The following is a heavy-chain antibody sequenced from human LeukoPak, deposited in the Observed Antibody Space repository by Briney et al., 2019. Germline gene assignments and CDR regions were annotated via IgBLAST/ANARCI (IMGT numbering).Heavy chain of an antibody. D-gene: IGHD3-10*01. V-gene: IGHV1-3*01. Sequence: GASVKVSCQASGYTFTSYAMHWVRQAPGQRLEWMGWINAGNGNTKYSHKFQGRVTITRDTSASTAYMELSSLISEDTGVYYCARAYYYGSGSYYFDYWGQGTLVTVSS. CDR2: INAGNGNT. CDR3: ARAYYYGSGSYYFDY. J-gene: IGHJ4*02. CDR1: GYTFTSYA.